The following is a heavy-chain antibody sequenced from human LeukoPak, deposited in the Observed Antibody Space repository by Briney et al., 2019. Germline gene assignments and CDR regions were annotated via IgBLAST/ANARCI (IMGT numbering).Heavy chain of an antibody. CDR1: GGSISSYY. J-gene: IGHJ4*02. D-gene: IGHD6-13*01. Sequence: SETLSLTCTVSGGSISSYYWSWIRQPAGKGLEWIGRIYTSGSTNYNPSLKSRVTISVDKSKNQFSLKLSSVIAADTAVYYCARDGRIAAAGPFDYWGQGTLVTVSS. CDR2: IYTSGST. CDR3: ARDGRIAAAGPFDY. V-gene: IGHV4-4*07.